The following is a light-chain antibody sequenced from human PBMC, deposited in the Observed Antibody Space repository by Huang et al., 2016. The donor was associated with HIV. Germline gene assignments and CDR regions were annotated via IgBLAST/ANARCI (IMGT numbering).Light chain of an antibody. CDR1: QGISDW. CDR3: QQYDNFST. V-gene: IGKV1-5*03. CDR2: KAS. J-gene: IGKJ2*01. Sequence: DIQMTQSPSTLSVSVGDRVTITCRASQGISDWLAWYQQKPGKAPKLLIYKASNLEYGGPSRFSGSGSGTEFTLTISSLQPDDFATYYCQQYDNFSTFAQGTKLEIQ.